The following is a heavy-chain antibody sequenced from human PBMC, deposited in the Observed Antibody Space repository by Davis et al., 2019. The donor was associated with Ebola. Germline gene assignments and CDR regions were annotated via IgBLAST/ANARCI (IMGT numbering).Heavy chain of an antibody. V-gene: IGHV3-30*03. D-gene: IGHD5-24*01. CDR2: ISYDGSNK. Sequence: GGSLRLSCAASGFTFSSYGMHWVRQAPGKGLEWVAVISYDGSNKYYADSVKGRFTISRDNSKNTLYLQMNSLRAEDTAVYYCARAEMAKTYYYYYYGMDVWGQGTTVTVSS. J-gene: IGHJ6*02. CDR3: ARAEMAKTYYYYYYGMDV. CDR1: GFTFSSYG.